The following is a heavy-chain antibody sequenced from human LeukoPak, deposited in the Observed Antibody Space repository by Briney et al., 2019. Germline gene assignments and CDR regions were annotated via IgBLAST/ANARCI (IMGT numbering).Heavy chain of an antibody. D-gene: IGHD3-10*01. CDR3: ARDAMVRGVIITNDFDY. J-gene: IGHJ4*02. Sequence: PGGSLRLSCAASGFTFSSYAMHWVRQAPGKGLEWVAVISYDGSNKYYADSVKGRFTISRDNSKNTLYLQMNSLRAEDTAVYYCARDAMVRGVIITNDFDYWGQGTLVTVSS. CDR1: GFTFSSYA. V-gene: IGHV3-30*04. CDR2: ISYDGSNK.